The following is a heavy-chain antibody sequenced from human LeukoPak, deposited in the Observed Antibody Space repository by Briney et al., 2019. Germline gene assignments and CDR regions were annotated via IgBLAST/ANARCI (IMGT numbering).Heavy chain of an antibody. D-gene: IGHD6-13*01. CDR3: ATLKYSSSWYFDY. V-gene: IGHV1-2*02. J-gene: IGHJ4*02. CDR1: GYTFTGYY. CDR2: INPNSGGT. Sequence: ASVKVSCKASGYTFTGYYMHWVRQAPGQGLEWMGWINPNSGGTNYAQKFQGRVTMTRDTSMSTAYMELSRLRSDDTAVYYCATLKYSSSWYFDYWGQGTLVTVSS.